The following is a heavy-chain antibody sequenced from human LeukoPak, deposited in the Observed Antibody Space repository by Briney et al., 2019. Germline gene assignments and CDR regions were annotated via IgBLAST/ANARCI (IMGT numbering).Heavy chain of an antibody. Sequence: GASVKVSCKASGGTFSSYAIGWVRQAPGQGLEWMGRIIPILGIANYAQKFQGRVTITADKSTSTAYMELSSLRSEDTAVYYCARASRGIAAAGTGSLGFDPWGQGTLVTVSS. CDR1: GGTFSSYA. D-gene: IGHD6-13*01. V-gene: IGHV1-69*04. CDR3: ARASRGIAAAGTGSLGFDP. J-gene: IGHJ5*02. CDR2: IIPILGIA.